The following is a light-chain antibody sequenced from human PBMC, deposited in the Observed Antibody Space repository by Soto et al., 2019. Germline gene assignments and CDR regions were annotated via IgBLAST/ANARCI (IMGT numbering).Light chain of an antibody. CDR2: GAS. CDR3: QQYGSSSWT. CDR1: QSISSSY. Sequence: EIVLTQSPGTLSLSPGKRATLSCRASQSISSSYLAWYQQRPGQAPRLLIYGASSRATGIPDRFSGSGSGTELTLTISRLEPEDFAVYYCQQYGSSSWTFGQGTKVEIE. V-gene: IGKV3-20*01. J-gene: IGKJ1*01.